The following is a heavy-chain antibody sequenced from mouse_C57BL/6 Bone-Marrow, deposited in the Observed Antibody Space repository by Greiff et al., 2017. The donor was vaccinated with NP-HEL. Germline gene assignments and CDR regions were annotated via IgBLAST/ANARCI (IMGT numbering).Heavy chain of an antibody. J-gene: IGHJ1*03. CDR3: APWKDCSDWYFDV. CDR2: IYPGDGDT. Sequence: QVQLQQSGAELVKPGASVKISCKASGYAFSSYWMNWVKQRPGKGLEWIGQIYPGDGDTNYNGQFKGKATLTADKSSSTAYMQLSSLTSEDSAVYFCAPWKDCSDWYFDVWGTGTTVTVSS. CDR1: GYAFSSYW. V-gene: IGHV1-80*01.